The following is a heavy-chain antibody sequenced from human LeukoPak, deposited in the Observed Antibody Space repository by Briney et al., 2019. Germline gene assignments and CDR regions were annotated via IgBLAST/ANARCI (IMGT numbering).Heavy chain of an antibody. D-gene: IGHD3-22*01. Sequence: GGSLRLSCAASGFTFSDYDMTWIRQAPGKGLEWVSFISSSSSHTNYADSVKGRFIISRDNAKNSLYLQMNSLRGDDTAVYYCARGRRYDSSGYSADWGQGTLVTVSS. CDR1: GFTFSDYD. J-gene: IGHJ4*02. CDR2: ISSSSSHT. CDR3: ARGRRYDSSGYSAD. V-gene: IGHV3-11*05.